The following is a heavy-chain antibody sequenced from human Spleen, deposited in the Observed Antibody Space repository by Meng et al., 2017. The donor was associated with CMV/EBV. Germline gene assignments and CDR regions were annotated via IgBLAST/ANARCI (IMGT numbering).Heavy chain of an antibody. Sequence: GESLKISCAASGFTFSSYSMNWVRQAPGKGLEGVSYISSSSSTIYYADSVKGRFTISRDNAKNLLYLQINSLGAEDTAVYYCARGTRAAAGDYWGPGTLVTVSS. CDR1: GFTFSSYS. V-gene: IGHV3-48*04. CDR3: ARGTRAAAGDY. CDR2: ISSSSSTI. J-gene: IGHJ4*02. D-gene: IGHD6-13*01.